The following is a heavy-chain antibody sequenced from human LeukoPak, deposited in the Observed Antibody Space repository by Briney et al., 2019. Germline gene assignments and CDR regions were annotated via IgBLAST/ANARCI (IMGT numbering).Heavy chain of an antibody. Sequence: ASVKVSCKASGYTFTSYGISWVRQAPGQGLEWMGWISAYNGNTNYAQKLQGRVTMTTDTSTSTAYMELRSLRSDDTAVYYCARGPFLDIVVVPAALDYWGQGTLVTVSS. CDR3: ARGPFLDIVVVPAALDY. J-gene: IGHJ4*02. CDR2: ISAYNGNT. V-gene: IGHV1-18*01. D-gene: IGHD2-2*01. CDR1: GYTFTSYG.